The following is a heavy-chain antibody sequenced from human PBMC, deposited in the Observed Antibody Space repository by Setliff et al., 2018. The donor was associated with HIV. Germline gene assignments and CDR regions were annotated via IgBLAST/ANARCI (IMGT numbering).Heavy chain of an antibody. J-gene: IGHJ3*02. CDR3: ASAGAWQRNALDI. V-gene: IGHV1-2*02. CDR2: INPNSGGT. Sequence: VASVKVSCKASGYTFTGYYMHWVRQAPGQGLEWMGWINPNSGGTTYAQKFQGRVTMTRDTSISTAYMEVSRLRSDDTAVYYCASAGAWQRNALDIWGQGTMVTVSS. D-gene: IGHD5-12*01. CDR1: GYTFTGYY.